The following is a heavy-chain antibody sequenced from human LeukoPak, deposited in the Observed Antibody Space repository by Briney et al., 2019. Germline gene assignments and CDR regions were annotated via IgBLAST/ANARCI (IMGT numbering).Heavy chain of an antibody. D-gene: IGHD6-13*01. J-gene: IGHJ5*02. V-gene: IGHV4-34*01. CDR1: GGSFSGYY. CDR2: INHSGST. Sequence: PSETLSLTCAVYGGSFSGYYWSWIRQPPGKGLEWIGEINHSGSTNYNPSLKSRVTISVDTSKNQFSLKLSSVTAADTAVYYCARGFSSSWYGNWFDPWGQGNLVTVSS. CDR3: ARGFSSSWYGNWFDP.